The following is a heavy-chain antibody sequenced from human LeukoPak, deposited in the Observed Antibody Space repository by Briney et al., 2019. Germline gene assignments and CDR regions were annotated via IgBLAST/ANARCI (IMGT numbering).Heavy chain of an antibody. CDR1: GGSISSGGYS. CDR2: IYHSGST. Sequence: PSQTLSLTCAVSGGSISSGGYSWSWIRQPPGKGLEWIGYIYHSGSTYYNPSLKSRVTISVDRSKNQFSLKLSSVTAADTAVYYCARQRNSDLWGRGTLVTVSS. D-gene: IGHD6-25*01. CDR3: ARQRNSDL. V-gene: IGHV4-30-2*01. J-gene: IGHJ2*01.